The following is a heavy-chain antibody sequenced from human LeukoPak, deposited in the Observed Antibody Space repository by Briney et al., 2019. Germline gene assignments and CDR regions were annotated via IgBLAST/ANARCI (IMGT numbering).Heavy chain of an antibody. D-gene: IGHD3-22*01. CDR2: TSAYNGNT. V-gene: IGHV1-18*04. J-gene: IGHJ4*02. CDR1: GYTFTGYY. Sequence: ASVKVSCKASGYTFTGYYMHWVRQAPGQGLEWMGWTSAYNGNTNYAQKLQGRVTMTTDTSTSTAYMELRSLRSDDTAVYYCARDRGSIPMIVVAAPGAYWGQGTLVTVSS. CDR3: ARDRGSIPMIVVAAPGAY.